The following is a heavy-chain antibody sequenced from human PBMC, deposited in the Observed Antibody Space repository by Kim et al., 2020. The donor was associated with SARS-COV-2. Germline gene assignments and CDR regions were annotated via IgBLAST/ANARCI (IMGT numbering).Heavy chain of an antibody. CDR2: INHSGST. V-gene: IGHV4-34*01. J-gene: IGHJ4*02. CDR3: ARGSITVKWFWAPFDY. Sequence: SETLSLTCAVYGGSFSGYYWSWIRQPPGKGLEWIGEINHSGSTNYNPSLKSRVTISVDTSKNQFSLKLSSVTAADTAVYYCARGSITVKWFWAPFDYWGQGTLVTVSS. CDR1: GGSFSGYY. D-gene: IGHD3-10*01.